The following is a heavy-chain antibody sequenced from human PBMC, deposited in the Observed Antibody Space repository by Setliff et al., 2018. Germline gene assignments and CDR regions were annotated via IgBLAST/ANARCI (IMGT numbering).Heavy chain of an antibody. J-gene: IGHJ6*03. CDR1: GGSIGPHY. V-gene: IGHV4-59*11. Sequence: PSETLSLTCTVSGGSIGPHYWSWIRQAPGKGLEWIGHIFYSDTAKYNPSLESRAAISVDSSKNQFSLKLRSVTAADTAVYYCARDRATVIRGVTSFFYYYMNVWGGGTTVTVSS. D-gene: IGHD3-10*01. CDR3: ARDRATVIRGVTSFFYYYMNV. CDR2: IFYSDTA.